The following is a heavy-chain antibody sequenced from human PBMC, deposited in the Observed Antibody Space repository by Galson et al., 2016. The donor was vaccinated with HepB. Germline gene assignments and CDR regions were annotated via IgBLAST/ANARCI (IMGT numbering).Heavy chain of an antibody. Sequence: SLRLSCAASGFTFSSYAMAWVRQAPGKGLEWISGISRSGDYRFYAVSVRGRFTISRDNSKDTVYLQLNSLIAEDTAIYYCAKYQGGQNGDKYFGDYWGQGTLVTVSS. J-gene: IGHJ4*02. CDR2: ISRSGDYR. D-gene: IGHD4-17*01. V-gene: IGHV3-23*01. CDR1: GFTFSSYA. CDR3: AKYQGGQNGDKYFGDY.